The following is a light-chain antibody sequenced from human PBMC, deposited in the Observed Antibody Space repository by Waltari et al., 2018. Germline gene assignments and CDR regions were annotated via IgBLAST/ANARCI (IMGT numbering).Light chain of an antibody. CDR1: QSVNNY. V-gene: IGKV3-11*01. Sequence: DIVLTQSPATLSLSPGERATLSCRASQSVNNYLAWYQQKPGQAPRLLIYGASNRATGIPARFIVSGSGTDFTLTISTLEPEDFAVYYCQQRRNWPLTFGGGTKVEIK. CDR3: QQRRNWPLT. CDR2: GAS. J-gene: IGKJ4*01.